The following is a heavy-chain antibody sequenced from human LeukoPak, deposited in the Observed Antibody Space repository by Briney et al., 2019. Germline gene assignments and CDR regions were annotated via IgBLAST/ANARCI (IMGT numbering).Heavy chain of an antibody. J-gene: IGHJ4*02. V-gene: IGHV4-39*07. CDR2: IYSSEKT. Sequence: SGPTLVKPTQTLTLTCTFSGFSLSTSGVGVGWIRQPPGRGLEWIGSIYSSEKTYYNPSLKSRLTMSVDTSRNQFSLRLSSVTAADTAVYFCAREVPPDHYYGSGSCDYWGQGTLVTVSS. CDR3: AREVPPDHYYGSGSCDY. D-gene: IGHD3-10*01. CDR1: GFSLSTSGVG.